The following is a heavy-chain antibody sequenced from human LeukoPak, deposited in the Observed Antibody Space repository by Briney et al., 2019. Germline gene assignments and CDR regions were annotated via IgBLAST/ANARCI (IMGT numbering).Heavy chain of an antibody. D-gene: IGHD1-26*01. V-gene: IGHV3-11*05. Sequence: GGSLRLSCAASGLTFSDYYMSWIRQAPGKGLEWVSYISSSSSYTNYADSVKGRFTISRDNAKNSLYLQMNSLRAEDTAVYYCARDVSIRQSNKWELLPEGDTHPGALWGQGTLVTVSS. CDR1: GLTFSDYY. CDR2: ISSSSSYT. CDR3: ARDVSIRQSNKWELLPEGDTHPGAL. J-gene: IGHJ4*02.